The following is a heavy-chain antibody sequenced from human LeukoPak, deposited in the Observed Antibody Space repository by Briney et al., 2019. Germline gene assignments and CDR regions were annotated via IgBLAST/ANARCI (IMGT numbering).Heavy chain of an antibody. J-gene: IGHJ4*02. Sequence: GRSLRLSCAASGFTFSSYAMHWVRQAPGKGLEWVAVISYDGNYKYYADSVKGRFTISGDNSQNTVYLQMNSLRAEDTAVYYCARGGRVVVAASPQDYWGQGTLVTVSS. CDR1: GFTFSSYA. CDR2: ISYDGNYK. D-gene: IGHD2-15*01. CDR3: ARGGRVVVAASPQDY. V-gene: IGHV3-30*04.